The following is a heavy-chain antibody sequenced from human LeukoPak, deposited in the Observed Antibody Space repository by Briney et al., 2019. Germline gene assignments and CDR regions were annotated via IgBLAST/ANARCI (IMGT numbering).Heavy chain of an antibody. CDR3: ARDFGIEYYDSD. Sequence: ASVKVSCKASGYTFTGYYMHWVRQAPGQGLEWMGWINPNSGGTNYAQKFQGRVTMTRDTSISTAYMELSRLRSDDTAVYYSARDFGIEYYDSDWGQGTLVTVSS. J-gene: IGHJ4*02. V-gene: IGHV1-2*02. CDR2: INPNSGGT. CDR1: GYTFTGYY. D-gene: IGHD3-3*01.